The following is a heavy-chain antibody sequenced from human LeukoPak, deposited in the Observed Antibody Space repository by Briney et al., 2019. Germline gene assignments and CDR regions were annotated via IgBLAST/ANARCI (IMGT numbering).Heavy chain of an antibody. Sequence: PGGSLRLSCAASGFTFSSYRMHWVRQAPGKGLVWVSRINGDGTSTDYADSVKGRFSISRDNAKNTLYLQMNSLRSEDMAVYYCAKEPHSDYSDHTDSFDIWGQGTMVTVSS. V-gene: IGHV3-74*01. CDR2: INGDGTST. CDR1: GFTFSSYR. CDR3: AKEPHSDYSDHTDSFDI. D-gene: IGHD4-17*01. J-gene: IGHJ3*02.